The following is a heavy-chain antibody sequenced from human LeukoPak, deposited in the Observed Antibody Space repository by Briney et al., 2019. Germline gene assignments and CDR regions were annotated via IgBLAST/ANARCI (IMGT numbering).Heavy chain of an antibody. CDR2: ISSSSSYI. V-gene: IGHV3-21*01. Sequence: PGGSLRLSCAASGFTFSSYSMNWVRQAPGKGLEWVSSISSSSSYIYYADSVKGRFTISRDNAKNSLYLQMNSLRAEDTAVYYCASQDSSSWTYYFDYWGQGTLVTVSS. D-gene: IGHD6-13*01. CDR3: ASQDSSSWTYYFDY. CDR1: GFTFSSYS. J-gene: IGHJ4*02.